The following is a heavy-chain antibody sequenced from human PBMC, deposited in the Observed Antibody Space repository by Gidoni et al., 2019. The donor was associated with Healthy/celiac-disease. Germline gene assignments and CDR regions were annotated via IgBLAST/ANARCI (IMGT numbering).Heavy chain of an antibody. CDR3: ASSGSSWYGYYYGMDV. CDR1: GFTVSSNY. Sequence: EVQLVASGGGLVQPGGSLRLSCAASGFTVSSNYMSWVRQAPGKGLEWVSVIYSGGSTYYADSVKGRFTISRDNSKNTLYLQMNSLRAEDTAVYYCASSGSSWYGYYYGMDVWGQGTTVTVSS. V-gene: IGHV3-66*01. D-gene: IGHD6-13*01. J-gene: IGHJ6*02. CDR2: IYSGGST.